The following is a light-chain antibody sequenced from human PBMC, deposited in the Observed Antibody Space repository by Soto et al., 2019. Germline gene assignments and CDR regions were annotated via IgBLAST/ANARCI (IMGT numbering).Light chain of an antibody. CDR2: DAS. J-gene: IGKJ1*01. CDR3: QQRQYWPPIT. V-gene: IGKV3-11*01. CDR1: LNVNSY. Sequence: VLTQSPATLSLSPGERATLSCRASLNVNSYLAWYQQKPGQAPRLLIYDASNRAAGIPARFSGSGSGTDFTLTISSLEPEDFAIYYCQQRQYWPPITFGQGTKVDIK.